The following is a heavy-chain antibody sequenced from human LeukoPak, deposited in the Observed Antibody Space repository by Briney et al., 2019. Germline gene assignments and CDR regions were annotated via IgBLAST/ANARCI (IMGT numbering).Heavy chain of an antibody. CDR2: IIPIFGTA. CDR3: ARSAGTGYNWFDP. V-gene: IGHV1-69*01. D-gene: IGHD6-13*01. J-gene: IGHJ5*02. Sequence: SVKVSCKGSGGTFSSYAISWVRQAPGQGLEWMGGIIPIFGTANYAQKFQGRVTITADESTSTAYMELSSLRSEDTAVYYCARSAGTGYNWFDPWGQGTLVTVSS. CDR1: GGTFSSYA.